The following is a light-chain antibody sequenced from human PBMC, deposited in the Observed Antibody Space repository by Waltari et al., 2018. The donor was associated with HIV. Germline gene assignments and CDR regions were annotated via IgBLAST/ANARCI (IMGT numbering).Light chain of an antibody. CDR1: SSNIGSKY. CDR3: AAWDDSLSGRGV. CDR2: RNY. Sequence: QSVLTQPPSASGTPGQRVTISCSGSSSNIGSKYVYWYQQLPGTAPKLLIYRNYQRPSGVPDRFSGSKSGTLASLAISGLRSEDEADYYCAAWDDSLSGRGVFGGGAKLTVL. J-gene: IGLJ2*01. V-gene: IGLV1-47*01.